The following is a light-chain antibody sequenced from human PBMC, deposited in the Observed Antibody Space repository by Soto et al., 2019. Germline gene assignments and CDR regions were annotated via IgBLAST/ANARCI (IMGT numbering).Light chain of an antibody. CDR1: SSDVGSYNY. J-gene: IGLJ3*02. Sequence: QSALTQPASVSGSPGQSITISCTGTSSDVGSYNYVSWYQQHPGKAPKLMIYDVSHRPSGVSNRLSGSKSGNTASLTISGLQAEDEADYYCSSYTRSSTVVFGGGTKLTVL. V-gene: IGLV2-14*03. CDR3: SSYTRSSTVV. CDR2: DVS.